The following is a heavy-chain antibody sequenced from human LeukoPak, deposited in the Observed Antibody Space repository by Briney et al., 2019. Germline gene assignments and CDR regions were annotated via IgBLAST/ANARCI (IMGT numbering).Heavy chain of an antibody. CDR1: GFTFSSYW. V-gene: IGHV3-7*01. CDR2: IKQDGSEK. J-gene: IGHJ4*02. D-gene: IGHD3-10*01. Sequence: GGSLRLSCVASGFTFSSYWMSWVRQAPGKGLEWVANIKQDGSEKYYVDSVKGRFTISRDNAKNSLYLQMNSLRAEDTAVYYCAKQAGSEFDLGGLDYWGQGTLVTVSS. CDR3: AKQAGSEFDLGGLDY.